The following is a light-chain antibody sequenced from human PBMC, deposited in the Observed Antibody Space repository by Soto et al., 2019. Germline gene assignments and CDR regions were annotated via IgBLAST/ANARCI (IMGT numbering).Light chain of an antibody. V-gene: IGKV3-11*01. CDR2: DAS. CDR3: QQRSNWPPLT. Sequence: PGERATLSCRASQSVSSYLAWYQQKPGQAPRLLIYDASNRATGIPARFSGSGSGTDFTLTISSLEPEDFAVYYCQQRSNWPPLTFGQGTRLEIK. J-gene: IGKJ5*01. CDR1: QSVSSY.